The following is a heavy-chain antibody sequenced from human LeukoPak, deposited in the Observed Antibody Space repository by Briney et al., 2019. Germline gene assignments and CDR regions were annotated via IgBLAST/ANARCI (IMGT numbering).Heavy chain of an antibody. CDR3: ARVGRYSYGYWDYYYGMDV. V-gene: IGHV4-34*01. J-gene: IGHJ6*02. CDR1: GGSFSGYY. CDR2: INHSGST. Sequence: SETLSLTCAVYGGSFSGYYWTWIRQPPGKGLEWIGEINHSGSTNYNPSLKSRVTISVDTSKNQFSLKLSSVTAADTAVYYCARVGRYSYGYWDYYYGMDVWGQGTTVTVSS. D-gene: IGHD5-18*01.